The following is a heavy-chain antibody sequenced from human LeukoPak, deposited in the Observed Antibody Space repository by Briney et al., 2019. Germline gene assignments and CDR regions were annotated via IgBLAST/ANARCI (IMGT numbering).Heavy chain of an antibody. J-gene: IGHJ4*02. CDR3: AGHHPRNTVDF. CDR1: GGSFSGYC. Sequence: SETLSLTCAVYGGSFSGYCWSWIRQPPGKGLEWIGYISYSGFTNYNPSLKSRVTISLDTSKNQFSLKLTSVTAADTAVYYCAGHHPRNTVDFWGQGTLVTVSS. D-gene: IGHD2/OR15-2a*01. CDR2: ISYSGFT. V-gene: IGHV4-59*08.